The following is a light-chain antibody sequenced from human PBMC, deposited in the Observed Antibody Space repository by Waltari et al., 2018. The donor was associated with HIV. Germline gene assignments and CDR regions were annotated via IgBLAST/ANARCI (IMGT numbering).Light chain of an antibody. Sequence: EIVLTQSPATLSLSPGERATLSCRASQSVSSYLAWYQQKPGQAPRLLIYAASNRDTGIPARFSGSGSGTDFTLTISSLEPEDFAVYYCHQRSIWPLTFGGGTKVEIK. CDR1: QSVSSY. V-gene: IGKV3-11*01. CDR3: HQRSIWPLT. J-gene: IGKJ4*01. CDR2: AAS.